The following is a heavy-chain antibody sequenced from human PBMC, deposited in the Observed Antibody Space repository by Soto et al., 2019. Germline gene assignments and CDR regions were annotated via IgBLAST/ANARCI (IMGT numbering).Heavy chain of an antibody. D-gene: IGHD4-17*01. Sequence: EVQLVESGGGLVQPGGSLRLSCAASGFTVSSNYMSWVRQAPGKGLEWVSVIYSGGSTYYADSVKGRFTISRDNSKNTLYLQMNSLRAEDTAVYYCARDKSPLRGYGDDGALDYWGQGTLVTVSS. V-gene: IGHV3-66*01. CDR1: GFTVSSNY. CDR3: ARDKSPLRGYGDDGALDY. CDR2: IYSGGST. J-gene: IGHJ4*02.